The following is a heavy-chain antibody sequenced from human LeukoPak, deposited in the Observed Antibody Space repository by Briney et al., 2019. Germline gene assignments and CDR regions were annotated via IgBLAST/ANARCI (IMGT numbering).Heavy chain of an antibody. CDR3: ARSSGSYSYYYYMDV. D-gene: IGHD1-26*01. J-gene: IGHJ6*03. V-gene: IGHV1-69*13. CDR2: IIPIFGTA. CDR1: GGTFSSYA. Sequence: ASVKVSCKASGGTFSSYAISWVRQAPGQGLEWMGGIIPIFGTANYAQKFQGRVTITADESTSTAYMELSSLRSEDTAVYYCARSSGSYSYYYYMDVWGKGTTVTVSS.